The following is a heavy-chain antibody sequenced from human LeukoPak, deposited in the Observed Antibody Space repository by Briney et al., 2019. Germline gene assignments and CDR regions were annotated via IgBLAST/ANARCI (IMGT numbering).Heavy chain of an antibody. CDR1: GYSITSGCY. CDR2: IYHSGTT. D-gene: IGHD5-12*01. CDR3: AREGGSYGMDV. V-gene: IGHV4-38-2*02. Sequence: PSETLSLTCGVSGYSITSGCYWGWIRQPPGRGPEWIGSIYHSGTTYYNPSLKSRVTVSVDTSKNQFSLKLSSVTAADTAVYYCAREGGSYGMDVWGKGTTVTVSS. J-gene: IGHJ6*04.